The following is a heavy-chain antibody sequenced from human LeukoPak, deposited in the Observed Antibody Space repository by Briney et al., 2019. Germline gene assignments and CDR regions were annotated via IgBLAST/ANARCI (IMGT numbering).Heavy chain of an antibody. J-gene: IGHJ4*02. CDR2: IYYSGST. V-gene: IGHV4-30-4*01. CDR3: ARGTVLRFLEWLSGITGTTYYFDY. Sequence: PSETLSLTCTVSGGSISSGDYYWSWLRQPPGKGLEWIVYIYYSGSTYYNPSLKSRVTISVDTSKNQFSLKLSSVTAADTAVYYCARGTVLRFLEWLSGITGTTYYFDYWGQGTLVTVSS. CDR1: GGSISSGDYY. D-gene: IGHD3-3*01.